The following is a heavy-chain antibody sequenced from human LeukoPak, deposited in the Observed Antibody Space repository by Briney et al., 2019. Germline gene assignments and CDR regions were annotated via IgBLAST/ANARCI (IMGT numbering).Heavy chain of an antibody. CDR3: ARGAKDFWSGTHDY. CDR1: GGSISSYY. V-gene: IGHV4-59*01. Sequence: SETLSLTCTVSGGSISSYYWSWIRQPPGKGLEWIGYIYYSGSTNYNPSLKSRVTISVDTSKNQFSLKLSSVTAADTAVYYCARGAKDFWSGTHDYWGQGTLVTVSS. CDR2: IYYSGST. D-gene: IGHD3-3*01. J-gene: IGHJ4*02.